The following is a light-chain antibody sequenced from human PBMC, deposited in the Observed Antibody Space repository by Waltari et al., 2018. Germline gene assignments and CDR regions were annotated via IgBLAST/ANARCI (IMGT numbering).Light chain of an antibody. CDR1: QSISSY. CDR2: AAS. Sequence: DIHMTQSPYSLSTSVGDRVTITCRASQSISSYLNWYQHKPGKAPKLLIYAASSLQSRVPSRFSGSGSGRDFTLIISSLQPEDFATYYCQQSYSHTRTFGQGTKVEIK. J-gene: IGKJ1*01. CDR3: QQSYSHTRT. V-gene: IGKV1-39*01.